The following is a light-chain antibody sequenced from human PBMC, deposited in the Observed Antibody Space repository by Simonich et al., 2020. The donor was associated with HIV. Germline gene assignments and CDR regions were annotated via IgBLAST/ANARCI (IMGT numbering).Light chain of an antibody. J-gene: IGLJ3*02. CDR1: ALPKKY. CDR3: YSRDSSGNHVV. V-gene: IGLV3-10*01. Sequence: SYELTQPPSVSVSPGQTARITCAGNALPKKYGYWYQQKSGQAPVLVIYEDNKRLSGIPEIFAGSRAWKMATLTISGAQVEDEADYYCYSRDSSGNHVVFGGGTKLTVL. CDR2: EDN.